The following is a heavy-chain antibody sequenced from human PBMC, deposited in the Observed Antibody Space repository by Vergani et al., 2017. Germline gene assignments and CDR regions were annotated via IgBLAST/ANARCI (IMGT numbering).Heavy chain of an antibody. D-gene: IGHD2-2*01. CDR3: ARVDGDIVVVPAAMDY. J-gene: IGHJ4*02. Sequence: EVQLLESGGGLVQPGGSLRLSCAASGFTFSSYAMSWVRQAPGKGLEWVSAISGSGGSTSYADSVKGRFTISRDNAKNTLYLQMNSLRAEDTAVYYCARVDGDIVVVPAAMDYWGQGTLVTVSS. CDR2: ISGSGGST. V-gene: IGHV3-23*01. CDR1: GFTFSSYA.